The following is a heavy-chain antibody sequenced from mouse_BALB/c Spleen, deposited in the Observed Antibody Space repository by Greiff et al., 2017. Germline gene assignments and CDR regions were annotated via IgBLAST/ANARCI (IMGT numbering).Heavy chain of an antibody. CDR2: ISSGSSTI. J-gene: IGHJ3*01. V-gene: IGHV5-17*02. CDR3: ARDYGYFAY. Sequence: EVQGVESGGGLVQPGGSRKLSCAASGFTFSSFGMHWVRQAPEKGLEWVAYISSGSSTIYYADTVKGRFTISRDNPKNTLFLQMTSLRSEDTAMYYCARDYGYFAYWGQGTLVTVSA. CDR1: GFTFSSFG. D-gene: IGHD1-2*01.